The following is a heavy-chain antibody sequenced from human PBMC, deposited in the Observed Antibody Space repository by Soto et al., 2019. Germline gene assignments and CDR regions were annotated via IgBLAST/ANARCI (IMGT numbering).Heavy chain of an antibody. V-gene: IGHV3-53*01. J-gene: IGHJ5*02. CDR3: AREIAAAGTIWFDT. CDR2: IYSGGST. CDR1: GFTVSSNY. D-gene: IGHD6-13*01. Sequence: PGGSLRLSCAASGFTVSSNYMSWVRQAPGKGLEWVSVIYSGGSTYYADSVKGRFTISRDNSKNTLYLQMNSLRAEDTAVYYCAREIAAAGTIWFDTWGQGTLVTVSS.